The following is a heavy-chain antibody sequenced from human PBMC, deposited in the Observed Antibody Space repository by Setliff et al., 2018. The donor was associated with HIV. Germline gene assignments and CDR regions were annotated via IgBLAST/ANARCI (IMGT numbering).Heavy chain of an antibody. V-gene: IGHV4-4*07. Sequence: SETLSLTCTVSGGSISSYYWSWIRQPAGKGLEWIGRIYSTGSINCNPSLRSGVTMSVDRSKNSFSLEVTSVTAADTAIYYCARDFGTFHAFDMWGQGTVVTVSS. J-gene: IGHJ3*02. CDR1: GGSISSYY. CDR2: IYSTGSI. D-gene: IGHD3-10*01. CDR3: ARDFGTFHAFDM.